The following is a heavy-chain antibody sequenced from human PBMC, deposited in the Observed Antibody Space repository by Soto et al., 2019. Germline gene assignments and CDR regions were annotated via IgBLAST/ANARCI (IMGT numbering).Heavy chain of an antibody. J-gene: IGHJ5*02. CDR3: VRRHVSATGIDWFDP. Sequence: ASVKVSCKASGYTFTSYAMHWVRQAPGQRLEWMGWINAGNGNTKYSPKFQGRVTITRDTSATTAYMELSSLRSEDTAAYYCVRRHVSATGIDWFDPWGQGTLVTVSS. CDR2: INAGNGNT. V-gene: IGHV1-3*01. D-gene: IGHD6-13*01. CDR1: GYTFTSYA.